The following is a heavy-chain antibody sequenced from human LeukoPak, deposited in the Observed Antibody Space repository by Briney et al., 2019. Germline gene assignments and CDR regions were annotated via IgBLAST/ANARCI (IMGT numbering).Heavy chain of an antibody. D-gene: IGHD3-3*01. V-gene: IGHV1-2*02. J-gene: IGHJ4*02. CDR2: INPNSGGT. Sequence: ASVKVSCKASGYTFTGYYMHWVRQAPGQGLEWMGWINPNSGGTNYAQKFQGRVTMTRDTSISTAYMELSRLRSDDTAVYYCARLGAGFWSGYYPPAYYFDYWGQGTLVTVSS. CDR3: ARLGAGFWSGYYPPAYYFDY. CDR1: GYTFTGYY.